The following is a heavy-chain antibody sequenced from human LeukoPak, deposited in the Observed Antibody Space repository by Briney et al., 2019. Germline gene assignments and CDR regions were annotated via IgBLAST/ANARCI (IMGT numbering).Heavy chain of an antibody. CDR2: IYYSGTT. CDR1: GGSISSSSYY. V-gene: IGHV4-39*07. Sequence: PSEALSLTCTVSGGSISSSSYYWGWIRQPPGKGLEWIGSIYYSGTTAYNPSLKSRVTISVDTSQNQFSLRLNSVTAADTAVYYCARAPYLGPRSNIVGTRYPGWLDPWGQGALVTVSS. CDR3: ARAPYLGPRSNIVGTRYPGWLDP. J-gene: IGHJ5*02. D-gene: IGHD1-26*01.